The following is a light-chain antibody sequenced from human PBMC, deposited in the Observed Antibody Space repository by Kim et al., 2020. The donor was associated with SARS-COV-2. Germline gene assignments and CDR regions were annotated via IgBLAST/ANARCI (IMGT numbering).Light chain of an antibody. CDR1: NLGGRY. CDR2: QDI. V-gene: IGLV3-1*01. J-gene: IGLJ2*01. Sequence: SSELTQPPSVSVSPGQTATIPCSGDNLGGRYVSWYQQRPGQTPVLVMYQDIERPSGIPDRFSGSNSGNTATLTISGTQAMDEADYYCQAWDNNAAIFGGG. CDR3: QAWDNNAAI.